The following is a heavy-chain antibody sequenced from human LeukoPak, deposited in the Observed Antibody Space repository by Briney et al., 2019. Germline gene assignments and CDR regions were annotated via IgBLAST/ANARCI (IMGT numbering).Heavy chain of an antibody. Sequence: SQTLSLTCTVSGGSISSGDYYWRSIRQPPGKGLEWIGYIYYSGSTYYNPSLESRVTISVDTSKNQFSLKLSSVTAADTAVYYCARDPGPYCSSTSCYFGNWFDPWGQGTLVTVSS. CDR2: IYYSGST. CDR3: ARDPGPYCSSTSCYFGNWFDP. V-gene: IGHV4-30-4*08. D-gene: IGHD2-2*01. J-gene: IGHJ5*02. CDR1: GGSISSGDYY.